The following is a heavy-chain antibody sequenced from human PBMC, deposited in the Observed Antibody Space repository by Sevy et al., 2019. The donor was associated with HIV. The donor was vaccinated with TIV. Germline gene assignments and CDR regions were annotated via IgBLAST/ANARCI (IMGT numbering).Heavy chain of an antibody. V-gene: IGHV3-74*01. CDR1: GFTFSSYW. J-gene: IGHJ6*02. D-gene: IGHD3-9*01. CDR2: INSDGSST. Sequence: GGSLRLSCAASGFTFSSYWMHWVRQAPGKGLVWVSRINSDGSSTSYADSVKGRFTISRDNAKNTLYLQMNSLRAEDTAVYYCARVLEFDWLFHYYGMDVWGQGTTVTVSS. CDR3: ARVLEFDWLFHYYGMDV.